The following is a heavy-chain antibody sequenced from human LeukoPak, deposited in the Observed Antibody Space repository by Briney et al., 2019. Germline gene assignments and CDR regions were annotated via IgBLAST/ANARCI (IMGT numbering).Heavy chain of an antibody. CDR1: GYTFTSYG. CDR3: ARDQGYSGYEAEVDY. CDR2: ISAYNGNT. Sequence: ASVKASCKPSGYTFTSYGISWVRQAPGQGLEWMGWISAYNGNTNYAQKLQGRVTMTTDTSTSTAYMELRSLRSDDTAVYYCARDQGYSGYEAEVDYWGQGTLVTVSS. V-gene: IGHV1-18*04. D-gene: IGHD5-12*01. J-gene: IGHJ4*02.